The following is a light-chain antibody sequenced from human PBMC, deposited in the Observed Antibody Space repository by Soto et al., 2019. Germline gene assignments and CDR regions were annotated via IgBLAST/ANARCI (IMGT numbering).Light chain of an antibody. J-gene: IGKJ1*01. Sequence: DIQMTQSPSTLSASVGDRVTITCRASQSISSWLAWYQQKPGKAPKILIYKASSLESGVPSRFSGSGSGTEFTLTISSLQPDDLATYYCQQYNSYRTFGQGTKVEI. CDR2: KAS. CDR3: QQYNSYRT. CDR1: QSISSW. V-gene: IGKV1-5*03.